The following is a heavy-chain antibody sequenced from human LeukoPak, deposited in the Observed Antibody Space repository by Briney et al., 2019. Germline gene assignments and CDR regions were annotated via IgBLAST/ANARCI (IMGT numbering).Heavy chain of an antibody. D-gene: IGHD5-24*01. V-gene: IGHV4-59*11. CDR1: GGSISSHY. Sequence: SETLSLTCTVSGGSISSHYWSWIRQPPGKGLEWIGYIYYSGSTNYNPSLKSRVTISVDTSKNQFSLRLSSVTAADTAVYYCATQDGYNHGYFDYWGQGTLVTVSS. CDR3: ATQDGYNHGYFDY. J-gene: IGHJ4*02. CDR2: IYYSGST.